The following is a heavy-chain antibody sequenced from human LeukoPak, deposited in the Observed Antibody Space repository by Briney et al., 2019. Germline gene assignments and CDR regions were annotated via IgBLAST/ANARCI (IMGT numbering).Heavy chain of an antibody. J-gene: IGHJ4*02. Sequence: ASVKVSCKASGYTFTGYYMHWVRQAPGQGLEWMGWINPNSGGTNYAQKFQGGVTMTRDTSISTAYMELSRLRSDDTAVYCCARLYSSSLGRVFDYWGQGTLVTVSS. CDR1: GYTFTGYY. V-gene: IGHV1-2*02. CDR3: ARLYSSSLGRVFDY. D-gene: IGHD6-13*01. CDR2: INPNSGGT.